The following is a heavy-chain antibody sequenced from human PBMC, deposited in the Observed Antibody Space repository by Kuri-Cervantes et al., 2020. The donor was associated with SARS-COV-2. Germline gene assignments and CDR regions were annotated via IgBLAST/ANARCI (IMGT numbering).Heavy chain of an antibody. V-gene: IGHV3-30*02. CDR2: IRYDGSNK. Sequence: GGSLRLSCAASGFTFSSYGMHWVRQAPGKGLEWVAFIRYDGSNKYYADSVKGRFTISRDNSKNTLYLQMNSLRPEDTAVYYCAKDDGGSFGLFDNWGQGILVTVS. J-gene: IGHJ4*02. CDR1: GFTFSSYG. D-gene: IGHD1-26*01. CDR3: AKDDGGSFGLFDN.